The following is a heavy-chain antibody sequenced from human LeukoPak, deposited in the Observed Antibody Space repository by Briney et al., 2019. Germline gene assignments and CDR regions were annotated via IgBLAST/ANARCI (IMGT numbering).Heavy chain of an antibody. Sequence: SETLSLTCTSSGVSISTFYRSWIRQSPGKGLEWIGHIYSSGNTDYNSSLKSRVTISVDTQKSEFSLRMRSVSRTHTRMYYCDRFRRQLVPPYFDYWGQGILVTVSS. CDR2: IYSSGNT. D-gene: IGHD6-13*01. V-gene: IGHV4-59*01. J-gene: IGHJ4*02. CDR3: DRFRRQLVPPYFDY. CDR1: GVSISTFY.